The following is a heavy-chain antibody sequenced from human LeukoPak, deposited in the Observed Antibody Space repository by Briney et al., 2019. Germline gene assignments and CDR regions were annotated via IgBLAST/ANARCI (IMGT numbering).Heavy chain of an antibody. CDR1: GYTLTELS. J-gene: IGHJ5*02. Sequence: ASVKVSCKVSGYTLTELSMHWVRQAPGKGLEWMGGFDPEDGETIYAQKFQGRVTMTEDTSTDTAYMELSSLRSEDTAVYYCASVVMVRGVSWFDPWGQGTLVTVSS. CDR2: FDPEDGET. D-gene: IGHD3-10*01. V-gene: IGHV1-24*01. CDR3: ASVVMVRGVSWFDP.